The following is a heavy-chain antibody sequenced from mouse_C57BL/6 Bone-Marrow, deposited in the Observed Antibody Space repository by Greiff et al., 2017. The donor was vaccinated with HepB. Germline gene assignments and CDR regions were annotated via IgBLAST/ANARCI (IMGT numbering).Heavy chain of an antibody. CDR1: GYTFTSYW. CDR2: IHPNSGST. CDR3: ARSRWLPYYAMDY. Sequence: QVQLQQPGAELVKPGASVKLSCKASGYTFTSYWMHWVKQRPGQGLEWIGMIHPNSGSTNYNEKFKSKATLTVDESSSTAYMQLSSLTSEDSAVYYCARSRWLPYYAMDYWGQGTSVTVSS. V-gene: IGHV1-64*01. J-gene: IGHJ4*01. D-gene: IGHD2-3*01.